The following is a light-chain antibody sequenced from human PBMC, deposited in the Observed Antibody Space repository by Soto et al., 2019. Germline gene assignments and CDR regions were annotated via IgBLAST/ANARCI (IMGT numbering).Light chain of an antibody. CDR2: AAS. CDR1: QSISSF. V-gene: IGKV1-39*01. J-gene: IGKJ2*01. Sequence: DIQMTQSPSSLSPSVGDRVTITRRASQSISSFLNWYQQKPGKAPKVLIYAASRLESGVPSRFSGSGSGTDFTLNISSLQPEDYATYYCQQSYSTPPRYTFGQGTKVDIK. CDR3: QQSYSTPPRYT.